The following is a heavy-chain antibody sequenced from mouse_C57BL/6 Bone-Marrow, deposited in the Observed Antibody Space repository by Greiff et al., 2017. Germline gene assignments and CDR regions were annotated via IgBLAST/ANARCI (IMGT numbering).Heavy chain of an antibody. CDR1: GFNIKDDY. CDR2: IDPANGDT. J-gene: IGHJ2*01. V-gene: IGHV14-4*01. Sequence: VQLKESGAELVRPGASVKLSCTASGFNIKDDYMHWVKQRPEQGLEWIGWIDPANGDTEYDSKFQGKATITADTSSNTAYLQRSSLTSEDTAVYYCTTRQRRPTDYWGQGTTLTVSS. CDR3: TTRQRRPTDY. D-gene: IGHD3-2*02.